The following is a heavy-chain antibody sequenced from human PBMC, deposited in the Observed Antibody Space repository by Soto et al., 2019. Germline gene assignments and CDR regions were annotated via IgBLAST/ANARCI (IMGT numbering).Heavy chain of an antibody. Sequence: SETLSLTCAVYGGSFSGYYWSWIRQPPGKGLEWIGEINHSGSTNYNPSLKSRVTISVDTSKNQFSLKLSSVTAADTAVYYCASIFYDSSGYCFDYWGQGTLVT. CDR3: ASIFYDSSGYCFDY. J-gene: IGHJ4*02. CDR2: INHSGST. CDR1: GGSFSGYY. V-gene: IGHV4-34*01. D-gene: IGHD3-22*01.